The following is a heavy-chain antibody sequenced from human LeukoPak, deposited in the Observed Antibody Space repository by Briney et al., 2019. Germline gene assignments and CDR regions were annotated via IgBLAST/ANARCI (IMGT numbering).Heavy chain of an antibody. V-gene: IGHV3-23*01. CDR1: GFTFVGNA. Sequence: GGSLRLSCAASGFTFVGNAVTWVRQAPGKGLEWVSTISGSGDTYYADSVKGRFTISRDDSKSTLSLQMNSLRAEDTALYYCAKKYYYGSGTYIFYFDYWGQGTPVTVSS. CDR2: ISGSGDT. CDR3: AKKYYYGSGTYIFYFDY. J-gene: IGHJ4*02. D-gene: IGHD3-10*01.